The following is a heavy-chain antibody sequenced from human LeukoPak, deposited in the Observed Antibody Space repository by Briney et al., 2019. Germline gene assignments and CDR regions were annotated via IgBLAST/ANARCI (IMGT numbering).Heavy chain of an antibody. V-gene: IGHV1-18*01. CDR1: GYTFTNYG. J-gene: IGHJ4*02. D-gene: IGHD5-24*01. CDR3: ARVLSREGYFDY. Sequence: GASVKVSCKASGYTFTNYGINWVRQAPGQGLERMGWISGYNGDINYAQRLQGRVTMTTDTSTSTACMELRSLSSDDTAVYYCARVLSREGYFDYWGQGTLVTVSS. CDR2: ISGYNGDI.